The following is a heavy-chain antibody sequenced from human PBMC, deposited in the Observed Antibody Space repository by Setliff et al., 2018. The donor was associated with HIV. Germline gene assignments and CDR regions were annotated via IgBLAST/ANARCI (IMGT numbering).Heavy chain of an antibody. CDR1: GFTFSKSA. D-gene: IGHD3-10*01. V-gene: IGHV1-3*01. J-gene: IGHJ5*01. CDR2: INAANGRA. CDR3: ARTDYDSGKSVLDS. Sequence: ASVKVSCKASGFTFSKSAIHWVRQAPGQRLELMAWINAANGRAKYSQKFKGRVTITRDTSATIAYMELSSLTSEDTALYFCARTDYDSGKSVLDSWGQGTLVTVSS.